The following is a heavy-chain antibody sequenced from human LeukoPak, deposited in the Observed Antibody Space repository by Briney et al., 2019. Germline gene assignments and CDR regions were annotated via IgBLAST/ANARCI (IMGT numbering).Heavy chain of an antibody. J-gene: IGHJ5*02. CDR3: ARGTSEARRFDP. Sequence: SETLSLTCTVSGGSISSYYWSWIRQPPGKGLEWIGYIYYSGSTNYNPSLKSRVTISVDKSKNQFSLKLSSVTAADTAVYYCARGTSEARRFDPWGQGTLVTVSS. CDR1: GGSISSYY. CDR2: IYYSGST. V-gene: IGHV4-59*12. D-gene: IGHD6-6*01.